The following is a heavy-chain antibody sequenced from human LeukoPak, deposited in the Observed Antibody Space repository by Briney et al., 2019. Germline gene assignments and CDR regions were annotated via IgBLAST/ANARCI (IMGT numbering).Heavy chain of an antibody. D-gene: IGHD3-22*01. V-gene: IGHV1-2*02. CDR2: INPNSGAT. J-gene: IGHJ6*02. CDR3: ARDRAYDSNGYYGLHYGMDV. Sequence: ASVKVSCKASGYTFTGHYMYWVRQAPGQGLEWMGWINPNSGATNYAQKLQGRVTMTRDTSTSTAYMDLSRLRSDDTAVYYCARDRAYDSNGYYGLHYGMDVWGQGTTVTVSS. CDR1: GYTFTGHY.